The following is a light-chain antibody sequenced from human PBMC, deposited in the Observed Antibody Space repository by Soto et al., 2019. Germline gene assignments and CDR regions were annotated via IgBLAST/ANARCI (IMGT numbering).Light chain of an antibody. J-gene: IGKJ1*01. CDR3: QQYGSSPRT. Sequence: EFVLTQSPGTLSLSPGERATLSCRASQSISGTLAWYQQKPGQAPRLLIYGAFKRATGIPDRFSGSGSGTDFTLTISRMEPEDFAVYCCQQYGSSPRTFGQGTKVDIK. V-gene: IGKV3-20*01. CDR2: GAF. CDR1: QSISGT.